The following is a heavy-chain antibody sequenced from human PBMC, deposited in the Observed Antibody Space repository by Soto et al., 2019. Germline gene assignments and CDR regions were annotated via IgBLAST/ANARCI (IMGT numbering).Heavy chain of an antibody. V-gene: IGHV4-61*01. CDR2: IYYSVST. CDR3: AAGEARSRNLAPYYLDF. D-gene: IGHD2-21*01. J-gene: IGHJ4*02. Sequence: ASETLSLTCTVSGGSVSSGSYYWSWIRQPPGKGLEWSGYIYYSVSTNYNPSLKSRVTISVDTSKNQFSLKLLSVTTADTAVYFCAAGEARSRNLAPYYLDFWGQGTMVTVSS. CDR1: GGSVSSGSYY.